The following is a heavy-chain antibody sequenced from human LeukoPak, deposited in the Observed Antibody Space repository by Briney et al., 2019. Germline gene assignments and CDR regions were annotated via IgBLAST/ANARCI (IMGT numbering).Heavy chain of an antibody. V-gene: IGHV4-34*01. J-gene: IGHJ4*02. CDR3: ARGGMMVVFRY. CDR2: INHSGST. Sequence: PSETLSLTCAVYGGSFSGYYWSWIRQPPGKGLEWIGEINHSGSTNYNPSLKSRVTISVDTSKNQFSLKLSSVTAADTAVYYCARGGMMVVFRYWGQGTLVTVSS. CDR1: GGSFSGYY. D-gene: IGHD3-10*01.